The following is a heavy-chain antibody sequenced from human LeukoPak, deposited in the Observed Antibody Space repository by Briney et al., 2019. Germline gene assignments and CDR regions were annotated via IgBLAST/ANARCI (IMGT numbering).Heavy chain of an antibody. D-gene: IGHD2-2*01. CDR3: ARDSSRYCSSTSCYGAFDI. Sequence: GGSLRLSCAASGFTFSSYGMHWVRQAPGKGLEWVAVIWYDGSNKYYADSVKGRFTISRDSSKNTLYLQMNSLRAEDTAVYYCARDSSRYCSSTSCYGAFDIWGQGTMVTVSS. V-gene: IGHV3-33*01. CDR2: IWYDGSNK. CDR1: GFTFSSYG. J-gene: IGHJ3*02.